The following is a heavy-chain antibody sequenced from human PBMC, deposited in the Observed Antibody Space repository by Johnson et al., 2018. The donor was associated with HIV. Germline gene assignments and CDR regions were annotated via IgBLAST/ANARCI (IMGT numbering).Heavy chain of an antibody. CDR3: ARDKGEYYDAFDI. D-gene: IGHD1-26*01. J-gene: IGHJ3*02. V-gene: IGHV3-30-3*01. Sequence: QVQLVESGGGVVQPGRSLRLSCTASGFTFSAYAIHWVRQAPGKGLEWVALISYDGSNKYYADSVKGRFIISRDNPKNTLYLQMNSLRAEDTAVYYCARDKGEYYDAFDIWGQGTMVTVSS. CDR1: GFTFSAYA. CDR2: ISYDGSNK.